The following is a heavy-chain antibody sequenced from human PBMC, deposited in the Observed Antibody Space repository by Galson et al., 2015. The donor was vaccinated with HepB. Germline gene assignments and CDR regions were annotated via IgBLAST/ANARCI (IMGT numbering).Heavy chain of an antibody. Sequence: SLRLSCAASGFTFSSYAMHWVRQAPGKGLEWVAVISYDGSNKYYADSVKGRFTISRDNSKNTLYLQMNSLRAEDTAVYYCARDTVIAAAGDYYYGMDVWGQGTTVTVSS. J-gene: IGHJ6*02. V-gene: IGHV3-30*04. D-gene: IGHD6-13*01. CDR1: GFTFSSYA. CDR2: ISYDGSNK. CDR3: ARDTVIAAAGDYYYGMDV.